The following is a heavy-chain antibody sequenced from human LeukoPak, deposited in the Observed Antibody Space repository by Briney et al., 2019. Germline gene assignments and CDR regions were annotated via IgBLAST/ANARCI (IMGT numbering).Heavy chain of an antibody. CDR1: GFTFSNYE. D-gene: IGHD6-19*01. V-gene: IGHV3-48*03. CDR3: VRRGGSGWHWYFDL. J-gene: IGHJ2*01. Sequence: GGSLRLSCAASGFTFSNYEMNWVRQAPGEGGEWVSHICSSSSSTISYADFVKGSFTISSDNTKASLFVQMNSVRVEDTAIYYCVRRGGSGWHWYFDLWGRGTLVTVSS. CDR2: ICSSSSSTI.